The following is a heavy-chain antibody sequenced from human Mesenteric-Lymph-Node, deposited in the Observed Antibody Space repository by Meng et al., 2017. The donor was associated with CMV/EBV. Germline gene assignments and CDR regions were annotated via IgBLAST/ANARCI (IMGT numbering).Heavy chain of an antibody. V-gene: IGHV1-2*02. J-gene: IGHJ4*02. CDR3: ARVSLAVADDFDY. D-gene: IGHD6-19*01. CDR2: INPNSGGT. Sequence: ASVKVSCKASGYTFTGYYMHWVRQAPGQGLEWMGWINPNSGGTNYAQKFQGRVTMTRDTSISTAYMELSRLRSDDTAVYYCARVSLAVADDFDYWGQGTLVTVS. CDR1: GYTFTGYY.